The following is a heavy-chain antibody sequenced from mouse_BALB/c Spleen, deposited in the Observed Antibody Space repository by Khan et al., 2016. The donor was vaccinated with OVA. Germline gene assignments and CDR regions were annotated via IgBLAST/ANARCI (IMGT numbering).Heavy chain of an antibody. J-gene: IGHJ3*01. CDR2: IDPETHGT. CDR1: GYTFSDYE. Sequence: QEQLQQSGAELVRPGASVTLSCMASGYTFSDYEMYWVKQTPVHGLEWIGAIDPETHGTAYNQKFKGKATLTADKSSSTAYMELRSLTSEDSAVYYCELAFAYWGQGTLVTVSA. V-gene: IGHV1-15*01. CDR3: ELAFAY. D-gene: IGHD4-1*01.